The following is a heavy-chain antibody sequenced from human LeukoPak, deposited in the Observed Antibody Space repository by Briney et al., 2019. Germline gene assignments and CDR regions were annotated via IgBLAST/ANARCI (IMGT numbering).Heavy chain of an antibody. D-gene: IGHD3-10*01. CDR1: GYSISSGYY. CDR2: IYHSGST. Sequence: SETLSLTCAVSGYSISSGYYWGWIRQPPGKGLEWIGSIYHSGSTYYNPSLKSRVTISVDTSKNQFSLKLSSVTAADTAVYYCARDPFYYGSGSYQNYYLDYWGQGTLVTVSS. J-gene: IGHJ4*02. V-gene: IGHV4-38-2*02. CDR3: ARDPFYYGSGSYQNYYLDY.